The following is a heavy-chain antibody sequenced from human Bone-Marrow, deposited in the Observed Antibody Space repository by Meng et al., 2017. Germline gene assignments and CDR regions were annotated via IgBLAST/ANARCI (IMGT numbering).Heavy chain of an antibody. CDR1: GYSITGSYN. J-gene: IGHJ4*02. D-gene: IGHD3-9*01. CDR3: ARGFAKYYDILTGYYNDY. V-gene: IGHV4-38-2*01. CDR2: INHSGST. Sequence: SETLSLTCAVSGYSITGSYNWGWIRQSPGKGLEWIGEINHSGSTNYNPSLKSRVTISVDTSKNQFSLKLSSVTAADTAVYYCARGFAKYYDILTGYYNDYWGQGTLVTVSS.